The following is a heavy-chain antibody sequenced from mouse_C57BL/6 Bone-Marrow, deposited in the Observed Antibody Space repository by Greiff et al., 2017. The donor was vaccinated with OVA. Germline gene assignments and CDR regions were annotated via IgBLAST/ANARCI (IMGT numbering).Heavy chain of an antibody. D-gene: IGHD1-1*01. J-gene: IGHJ2*01. Sequence: VNVVESGPGLVQPSQSLSITCTVSGFSLTSYGVHWVRQSPGKGLEWLGVIWRGGSTDDKAACISRLSISKDNSKGQVFFKMHSLQADDTAIYYCGRMATTVSYFDYWGQGTTLTVSS. CDR2: IWRGGST. CDR3: GRMATTVSYFDY. V-gene: IGHV2-2*01. CDR1: GFSLTSYG.